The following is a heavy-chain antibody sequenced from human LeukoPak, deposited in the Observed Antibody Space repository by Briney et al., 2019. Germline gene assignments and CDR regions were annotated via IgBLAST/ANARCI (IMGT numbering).Heavy chain of an antibody. D-gene: IGHD1-14*01. V-gene: IGHV3-15*01. Sequence: GGSLRLSCAASGLTFSNAWMSWVRQAPGKGLEWVGRIKRKSDGGTTDYAAPVKGRFTISRDDSKNTLYLQMSSLKSEDTAVYYCTTELDVRPNHYWGQGTLVTVSS. CDR1: GLTFSNAW. CDR3: TTELDVRPNHY. CDR2: IKRKSDGGTT. J-gene: IGHJ4*02.